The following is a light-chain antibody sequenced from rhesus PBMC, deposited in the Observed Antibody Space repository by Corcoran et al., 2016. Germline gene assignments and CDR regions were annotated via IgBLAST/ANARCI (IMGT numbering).Light chain of an antibody. CDR1: QRISNW. CDR2: RAS. CDR3: QQYSSSPLT. Sequence: DIQMTKSPSSLSASVGDTVTITCRASQRISNWLAWYQQKPGKAPKLLLYRASSLQSGVPSRVTANGAGADFTLTISSLQSEDFATYYCQQYSSSPLTFGGGTKLEVK. J-gene: IGKJ4*01. V-gene: IGKV1-22*01.